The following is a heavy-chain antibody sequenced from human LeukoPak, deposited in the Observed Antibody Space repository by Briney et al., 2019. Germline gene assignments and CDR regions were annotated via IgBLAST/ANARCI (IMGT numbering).Heavy chain of an antibody. J-gene: IGHJ4*02. D-gene: IGHD2-15*01. CDR2: IKSKTDGGTT. Sequence: PGGSLRLSCAASGFTFSNAWMSWVRQAPGKGLEWVGRIKSKTDGGTTDYAAPVKGRFTISRDDSKNTLYLQMNSLKTEDTAVYYCTTSVVVVAYFDYWGQGTLVTVSS. V-gene: IGHV3-15*01. CDR1: GFTFSNAW. CDR3: TTSVVVVAYFDY.